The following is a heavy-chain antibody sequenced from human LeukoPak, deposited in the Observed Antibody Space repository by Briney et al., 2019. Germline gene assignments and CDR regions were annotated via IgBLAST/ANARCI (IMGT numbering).Heavy chain of an antibody. Sequence: GGSLRLSCAASGFTFSSYGMHWVRQAPGKGLEWVAFIRYDGSNKYYADSVKGRFTIPRDNSKNTLYLQMNSLRAEDTAVYYCAKDHDYGGNPYYFDYWGQGTLVTVSS. CDR2: IRYDGSNK. V-gene: IGHV3-30*02. CDR1: GFTFSSYG. D-gene: IGHD4-23*01. CDR3: AKDHDYGGNPYYFDY. J-gene: IGHJ4*02.